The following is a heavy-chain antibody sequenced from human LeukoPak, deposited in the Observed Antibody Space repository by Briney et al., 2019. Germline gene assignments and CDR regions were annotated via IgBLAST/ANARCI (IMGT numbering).Heavy chain of an antibody. Sequence: GGSLRLSCVASGFAFRNYGMHWVRQAPGKGLEWVAVISYDGINTHYADSVKGRFTVSKDNSKNTLYLQLNTLRPEDTAVYYCANDDARGFGEPSPYDYWGQGTRVIVSS. D-gene: IGHD3-10*01. CDR2: ISYDGINT. CDR3: ANDDARGFGEPSPYDY. V-gene: IGHV3-30*18. J-gene: IGHJ4*02. CDR1: GFAFRNYG.